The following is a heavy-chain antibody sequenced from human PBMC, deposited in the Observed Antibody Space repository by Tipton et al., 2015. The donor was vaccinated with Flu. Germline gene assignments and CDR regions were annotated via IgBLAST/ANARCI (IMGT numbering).Heavy chain of an antibody. CDR1: GYPISSGYY. D-gene: IGHD3-22*01. V-gene: IGHV4-38-2*02. CDR3: AKLVYFDSSGYYRYYFDY. CDR2: VYHIGSP. Sequence: TLSLTCTVSGYPISSGYYWGWIRQPPGKGLEWIGTVYHIGSPYYNPSLKSRLTISVDTSKNQFSLRLTSVTAADTAVYYCAKLVYFDSSGYYRYYFDYWGQGTLVTVST. J-gene: IGHJ4*02.